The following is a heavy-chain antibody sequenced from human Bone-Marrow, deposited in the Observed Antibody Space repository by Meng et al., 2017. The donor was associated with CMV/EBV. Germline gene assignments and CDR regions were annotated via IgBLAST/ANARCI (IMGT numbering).Heavy chain of an antibody. V-gene: IGHV4-34*01. Sequence: GSLTLSRAVYAGSFSGYYWSRLRQPPGKGLEWIGEINHSGSTNYNPSLKSRVTISVDTSKNQFSLKLSSVTAADTAVYYCARDRSWRGTWYFDFWGQGTLVTVSS. CDR2: INHSGST. CDR3: ARDRSWRGTWYFDF. D-gene: IGHD1-26*01. J-gene: IGHJ4*02. CDR1: AGSFSGYY.